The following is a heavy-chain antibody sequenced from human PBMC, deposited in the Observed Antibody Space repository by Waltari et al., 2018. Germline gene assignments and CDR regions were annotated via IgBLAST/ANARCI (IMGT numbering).Heavy chain of an antibody. CDR1: GGSFSGYY. CDR2: INHSGST. CDR3: ARRGVTMVRGVIDY. D-gene: IGHD3-10*01. Sequence: QVQLQQWGAGLLKPSETLSLTCAVYGGSFSGYYWSWIRQPPGKGLEWIGEINHSGSTNDNPSLKSRVTISVDTSKNQFSLKLSSVTAADTAVYYCARRGVTMVRGVIDYWGQGTLVTVSS. V-gene: IGHV4-34*01. J-gene: IGHJ4*02.